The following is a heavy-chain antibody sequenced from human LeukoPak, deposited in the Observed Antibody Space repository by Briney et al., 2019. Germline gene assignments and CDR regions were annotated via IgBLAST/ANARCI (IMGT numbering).Heavy chain of an antibody. CDR3: ARDGYDSNGYSGY. V-gene: IGHV3-53*01. CDR1: GFTVSSNY. Sequence: GGSLRLSXAASGFTVSSNYMTWVRQAPGKGLEWVSVIYSGGTTYYADSVKGRFTTSRDNSKNTLYLQMNSLRAEDTAVYYCARDGYDSNGYSGYWGQGTLVTVSS. D-gene: IGHD3-22*01. J-gene: IGHJ4*02. CDR2: IYSGGTT.